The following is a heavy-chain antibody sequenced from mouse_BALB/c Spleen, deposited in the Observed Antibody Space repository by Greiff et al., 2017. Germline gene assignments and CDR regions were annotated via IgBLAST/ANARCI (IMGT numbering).Heavy chain of an antibody. CDR1: GFAFSSYD. CDR3: ARQGGSSYAMDY. J-gene: IGHJ4*01. CDR2: ISSGGGST. D-gene: IGHD1-1*01. Sequence: EVKLVESGGGLVKPGGSLKLSCAASGFAFSSYDMSWVRQTPEKRLEWVAYISSGGGSTYYPDTVKGRFTISRDNAKNTLYLQMSSLKSEDTAMYYCARQGGSSYAMDYWGQGTSVTVSS. V-gene: IGHV5-12-1*01.